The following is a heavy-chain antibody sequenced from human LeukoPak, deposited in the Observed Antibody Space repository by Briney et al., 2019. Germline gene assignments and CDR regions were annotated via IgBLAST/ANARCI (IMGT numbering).Heavy chain of an antibody. Sequence: GGSLRLSCAASGFTFSSYSMNWVRQAPGKGLEWVSYISSSSSTIYYADSVKGRFTISRDNAKNSLYPQMNSLRAEDTAVYYCATGLQRDITMVRGVRRDYWGQGTLVTVSS. CDR2: ISSSSSTI. J-gene: IGHJ4*02. CDR3: ATGLQRDITMVRGVRRDY. V-gene: IGHV3-48*04. D-gene: IGHD3-10*01. CDR1: GFTFSSYS.